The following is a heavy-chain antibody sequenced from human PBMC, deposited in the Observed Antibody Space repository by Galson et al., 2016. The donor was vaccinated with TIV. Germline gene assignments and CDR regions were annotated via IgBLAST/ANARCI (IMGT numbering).Heavy chain of an antibody. J-gene: IGHJ6*02. Sequence: SLRLSCAASGFTFSSYSMNWVRQAPGKGLEWVSSISRRVTKIYYADSVKGRFTISRDNAKNSLYLQMTSLSAEDTAVYYCARDLGQQWLDELGYYYYAMDVCGQGTTVTVSS. CDR1: GFTFSSYS. V-gene: IGHV3-21*01. CDR2: ISRRVTKI. CDR3: ARDLGQQWLDELGYYYYAMDV. D-gene: IGHD6-19*01.